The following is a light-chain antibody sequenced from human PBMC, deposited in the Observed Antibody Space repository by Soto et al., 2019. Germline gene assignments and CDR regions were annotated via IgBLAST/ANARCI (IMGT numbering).Light chain of an antibody. V-gene: IGLV1-40*01. CDR2: VNS. J-gene: IGLJ7*01. CDR1: SSNIGAGYD. CDR3: QSYDSSLSGAV. Sequence: QSLLTQPPSVSGAPGQRVTISCTGSSSNIGAGYDVHWYQQLPGTAPKLLSYVNSNRPSGVPDRFSGSKSGTSASLAITGLQAEDEADYYCQSYDSSLSGAVFGGGTQLTVL.